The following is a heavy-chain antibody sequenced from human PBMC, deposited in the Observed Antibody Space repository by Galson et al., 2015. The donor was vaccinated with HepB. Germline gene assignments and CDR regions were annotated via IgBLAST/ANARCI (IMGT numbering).Heavy chain of an antibody. Sequence: SVKVSCKASGYTFTSYGISWVRQAPGQGLEWMGWISAYNGNTNYAQKLQGRVTMTTDTSTSTAYMELRSLRSDDTAVYYCARDRYYYGSGRHRTLERIDYWGQGTLVTVSS. D-gene: IGHD3-10*01. CDR2: ISAYNGNT. CDR1: GYTFTSYG. J-gene: IGHJ4*02. CDR3: ARDRYYYGSGRHRTLERIDY. V-gene: IGHV1-18*01.